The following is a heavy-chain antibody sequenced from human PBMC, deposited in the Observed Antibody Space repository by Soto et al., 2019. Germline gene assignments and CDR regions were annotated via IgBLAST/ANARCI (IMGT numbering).Heavy chain of an antibody. D-gene: IGHD3-16*02. CDR3: TREDYIWGSYRPTIDY. CDR1: GFTFGDYA. V-gene: IGHV3-49*03. J-gene: IGHJ4*02. CDR2: IRSRAYGGTT. Sequence: EVQLVESGGGLVQPGRSLRLSCTASGFTFGDYAMSWFRQAPGKGLEWVGFIRSRAYGGTTEYAASVKGRFTISRDDSKSIVYLQMNSLKTEDTAVYYCTREDYIWGSYRPTIDYWGQGTLVTGSS.